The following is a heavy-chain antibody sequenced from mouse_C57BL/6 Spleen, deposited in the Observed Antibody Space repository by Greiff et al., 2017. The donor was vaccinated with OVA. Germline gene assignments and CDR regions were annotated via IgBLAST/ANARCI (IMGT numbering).Heavy chain of an antibody. V-gene: IGHV1-18*01. Sequence: DVQLQESGPELVKPGASVKIPCKASGYTFTDYNMDWVKQSHGKSLEWIGDINPNNGGTIYNQKFKGKATLTVDKSSSTAYMELRSLTSEDTAVYYCARQGLGDWYFDVWGTGTTVTVSS. J-gene: IGHJ1*03. D-gene: IGHD4-1*01. CDR2: INPNNGGT. CDR1: GYTFTDYN. CDR3: ARQGLGDWYFDV.